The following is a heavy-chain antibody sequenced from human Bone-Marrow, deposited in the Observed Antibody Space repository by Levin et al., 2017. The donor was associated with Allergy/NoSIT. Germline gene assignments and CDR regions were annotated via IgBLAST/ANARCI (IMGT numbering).Heavy chain of an antibody. Sequence: PGGSLRLSCAASGFTFSDHYMDWVRQAPGKGLEWVGRTRNKANSYTTEYAASVKGRFTISRDDSKNSLYLQMNSLKSEDTAVYYCVRDHNGGNSMGYWGQGTLVTVSS. D-gene: IGHD4-23*01. V-gene: IGHV3-72*01. CDR1: GFTFSDHY. CDR2: TRNKANSYTT. CDR3: VRDHNGGNSMGY. J-gene: IGHJ4*02.